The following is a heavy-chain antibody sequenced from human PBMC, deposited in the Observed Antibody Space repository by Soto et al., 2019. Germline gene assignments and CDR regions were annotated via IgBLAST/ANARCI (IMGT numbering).Heavy chain of an antibody. CDR2: IYYSGST. CDR3: ARSWGIAVAGAYFQH. V-gene: IGHV4-39*01. D-gene: IGHD6-19*01. J-gene: IGHJ1*01. Sequence: SETLSLTCTVSGGSISSSSYYWGWIRQPPGKGLEWIGSIYYSGSTYYNPSLKSRVTISVDTSKNQFSLKLSSVTAADTAVYYCARSWGIAVAGAYFQHWGQGTLVTVSS. CDR1: GGSISSSSYY.